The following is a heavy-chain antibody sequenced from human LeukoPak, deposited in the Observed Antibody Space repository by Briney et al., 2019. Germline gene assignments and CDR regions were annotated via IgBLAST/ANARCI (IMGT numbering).Heavy chain of an antibody. CDR2: INPNSGGT. CDR3: ARAEGSSWYLVSVY. Sequence: ASVKVSCKASGYTLTDYYMHWVRQAPGQGLEWMGRINPNSGGTNYAQKFQGRVTMTRDTSISTAYMELSSLRSEDTAVYYCARAEGSSWYLVSVYWGQGTLVTVSS. V-gene: IGHV1-2*06. J-gene: IGHJ4*02. CDR1: GYTLTDYY. D-gene: IGHD6-13*01.